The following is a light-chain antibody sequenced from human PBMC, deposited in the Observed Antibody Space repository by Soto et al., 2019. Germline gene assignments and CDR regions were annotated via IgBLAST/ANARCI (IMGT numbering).Light chain of an antibody. V-gene: IGKV2-28*01. CDR1: QRLLHSNGNTF. J-gene: IGKJ2*01. CDR3: MQALQTPYT. Sequence: EIVMTRSPPSLTVTPGEPASISCRSSQRLLHSNGNTFLDWYLQKPGQSPQLLIYLGSNRASGVPDRVSGSEAGTDFTLKISRVEAEDVGVYYCMQALQTPYTFGQGTKLEIK. CDR2: LGS.